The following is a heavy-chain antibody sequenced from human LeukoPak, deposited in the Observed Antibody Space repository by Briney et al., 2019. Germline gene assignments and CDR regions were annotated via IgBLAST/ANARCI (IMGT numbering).Heavy chain of an antibody. CDR2: IKPDGTDK. CDR1: GFNFINYG. D-gene: IGHD4-11*01. J-gene: IGHJ4*02. CDR3: SGRSDSHSIY. Sequence: GGSLRLSCAASGFNFINYGMHWVRQTPGKGLEWLANIKPDGTDKVYVDSVKGRFTISRDNAKNSVYLQLNSLRVEDTGVYYCSGRSDSHSIYWGQGTLVTVSS. V-gene: IGHV3-7*01.